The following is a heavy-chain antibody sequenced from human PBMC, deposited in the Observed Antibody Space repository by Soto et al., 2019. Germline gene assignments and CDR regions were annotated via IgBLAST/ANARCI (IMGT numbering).Heavy chain of an antibody. CDR1: GFTFNTYA. CDR2: ISYDGNNK. Sequence: QVQLVESGGGVVQPGRSLRLSCAASGFTFNTYAMHWVRQAPGKGLEWVAVISYDGNNKYYADSVKGRFTISRDNSKNTLYLQMNSLRAEDTAVYYCARTYESSGPFDYWGQGTLVTVS. J-gene: IGHJ4*02. D-gene: IGHD3-22*01. CDR3: ARTYESSGPFDY. V-gene: IGHV3-30-3*01.